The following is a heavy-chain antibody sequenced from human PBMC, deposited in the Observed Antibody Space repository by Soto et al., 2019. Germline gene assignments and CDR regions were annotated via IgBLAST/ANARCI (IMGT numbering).Heavy chain of an antibody. D-gene: IGHD3-16*01. CDR1: GYTFTSYY. V-gene: IGHV1-46*01. J-gene: IGHJ4*02. CDR3: ARDLGGGPDY. CDR2: INPSGGST. Sequence: ASVKVSCKASGYTFTSYYMHWVRQAPGQGLEWMGIINPSGGSTSYAQKFQGRVTITRDTSASTAYMELSSLRSEDTAVYYCARDLGGGPDYWGQGTLVPVSS.